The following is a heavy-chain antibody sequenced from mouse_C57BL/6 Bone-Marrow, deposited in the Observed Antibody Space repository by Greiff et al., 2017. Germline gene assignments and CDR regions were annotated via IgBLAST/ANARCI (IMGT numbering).Heavy chain of an antibody. V-gene: IGHV1-15*01. CDR3: TRVGYYGSGYPFAY. D-gene: IGHD1-1*01. Sequence: QVQLQQSGAELVRPGASVTLSCKASGYTFTDYEMHWVKQTPVHGLEWIGAIDPETGGTAYNQKFKGKAILTADKSSSTAYMELRSLTSEDSAVYYWTRVGYYGSGYPFAYWGQGTLVTVSA. J-gene: IGHJ3*01. CDR1: GYTFTDYE. CDR2: IDPETGGT.